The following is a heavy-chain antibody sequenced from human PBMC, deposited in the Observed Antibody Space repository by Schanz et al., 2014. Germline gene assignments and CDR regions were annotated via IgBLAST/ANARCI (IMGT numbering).Heavy chain of an antibody. D-gene: IGHD4-4*01. CDR2: MYYSGST. J-gene: IGHJ5*02. CDR3: ARHLPGGYNNHGWFDP. V-gene: IGHV4-59*08. Sequence: QVQLQESGPGLVKPSETLSLTCTVSGGSISSYYWSWIRQPPGKGLEWIGYMYYSGSTNYNPSLNSRVPISVDPSKTQFSLRVPSVTAADTAVYYCARHLPGGYNNHGWFDPWGQGTLVTVSS. CDR1: GGSISSYY.